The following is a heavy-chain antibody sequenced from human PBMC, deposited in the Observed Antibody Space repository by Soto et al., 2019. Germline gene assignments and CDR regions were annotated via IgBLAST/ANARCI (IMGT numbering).Heavy chain of an antibody. J-gene: IGHJ3*02. V-gene: IGHV3-7*04. D-gene: IGHD2-8*02. CDR3: ARDSGPRGYDAFDI. Sequence: GGSLRLSCAASGFTFSNYWMTWVRQAPGKGLEWVANIKQDASENFYVDSVKGRFTISRDNAKNSLYLQMNSLRVEDTAVYYCARDSGPRGYDAFDIWGQGTMVTVSS. CDR1: GFTFSNYW. CDR2: IKQDASEN.